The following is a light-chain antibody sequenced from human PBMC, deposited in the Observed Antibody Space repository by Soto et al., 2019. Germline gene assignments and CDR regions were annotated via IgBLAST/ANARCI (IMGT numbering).Light chain of an antibody. J-gene: IGKJ1*01. CDR3: QESASLLKT. CDR1: QSVTSNY. V-gene: IGKV3-20*01. Sequence: VLTKSPGTLSFPPGGRATLSCRSSQSVTSNYLAWYQQAPGQAPRLLIYGASSRATGIPDRFSGSGSGTDFTLTISRLEPEDFTVYYCQESASLLKTFGQGSKVDIK. CDR2: GAS.